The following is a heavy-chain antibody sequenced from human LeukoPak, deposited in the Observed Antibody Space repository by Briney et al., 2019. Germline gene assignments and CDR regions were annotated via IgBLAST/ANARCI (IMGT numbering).Heavy chain of an antibody. Sequence: SETLSLTCAVYGGSFSGYYWNWIRQPPGKVLEWVGSIYYSGSTNYNPSLQSRVTISVDTYKNQLSLKLKSVTAADTAVYDCARSSPPCYYYYMDVWGKGTTVTVSS. CDR3: ARSSPPCYYYYMDV. J-gene: IGHJ6*03. CDR2: IYYSGST. D-gene: IGHD2-2*01. CDR1: GGSFSGYY. V-gene: IGHV4-59*01.